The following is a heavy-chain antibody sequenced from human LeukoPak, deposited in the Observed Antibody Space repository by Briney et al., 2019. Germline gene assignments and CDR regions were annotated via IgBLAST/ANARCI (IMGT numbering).Heavy chain of an antibody. CDR1: GFTFRSFD. J-gene: IGHJ4*02. Sequence: PGGSLRLSSAASGFTFRSFDMHWVRQAPGKGLEWIAVIWYDGSKKYYADTVKGRFTISRDNSKNTLYLQMNSLRAEDTAVYYCARENYYDGSGSPSASAPVDHWGQGTLVTVSS. CDR2: IWYDGSKK. V-gene: IGHV3-33*01. CDR3: ARENYYDGSGSPSASAPVDH. D-gene: IGHD3-22*01.